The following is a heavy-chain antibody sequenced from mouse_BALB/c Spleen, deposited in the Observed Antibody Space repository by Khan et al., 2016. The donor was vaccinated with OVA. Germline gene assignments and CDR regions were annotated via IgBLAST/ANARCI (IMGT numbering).Heavy chain of an antibody. J-gene: IGHJ3*01. CDR2: IYPGSGSA. D-gene: IGHD1-1*01. V-gene: IGHV1-77*01. Sequence: QVQLQQSGPELVKPGASVKMSCKASGYTFTDYVITWVKQRTGQGLEWIGEIYPGSGSAYYNEKFKDKATLTADKSSDTAYMQLSSLTSGDSAFYFCARSYDGAWFAYWGQGTLVTASA. CDR3: ARSYDGAWFAY. CDR1: GYTFTDYV.